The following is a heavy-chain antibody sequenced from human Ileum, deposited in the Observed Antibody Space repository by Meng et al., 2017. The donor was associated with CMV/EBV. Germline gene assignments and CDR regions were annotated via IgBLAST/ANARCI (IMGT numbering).Heavy chain of an antibody. CDR2: ISCSGGST. D-gene: IGHD3-16*01. V-gene: IGHV3-23*01. J-gene: IGHJ4*02. Sequence: GGSLRLSCAASGFTFSGYAMNWVRQTPGKGLEWVSAISCSGGSTFYADSVKGRFTISRDNSKNTLYLQMNSLRAEDTAVYYCAKDQLRGGDNNGPVTFDYWGQGTLVTVSS. CDR3: AKDQLRGGDNNGPVTFDY. CDR1: GFTFSGYA.